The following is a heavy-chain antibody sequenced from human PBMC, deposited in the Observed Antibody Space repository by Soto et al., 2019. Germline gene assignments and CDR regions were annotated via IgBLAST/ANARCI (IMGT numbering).Heavy chain of an antibody. V-gene: IGHV3-33*05. CDR3: ADIGGYDSVGGAY. D-gene: IGHD3-16*01. Sequence: PGGSLRLSCAASGFTFSAYGMHWVRQAPGKGLEWVTFISFNGKNTDYADSVKGRFTVSRDNARNTLYLQMNSLRAEDTAVYYCADIGGYDSVGGAYWGQGALVTVS. CDR2: ISFNGKNT. CDR1: GFTFSAYG. J-gene: IGHJ4*02.